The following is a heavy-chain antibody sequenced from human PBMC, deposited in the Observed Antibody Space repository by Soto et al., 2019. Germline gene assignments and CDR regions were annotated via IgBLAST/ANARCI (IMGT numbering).Heavy chain of an antibody. V-gene: IGHV3-23*01. D-gene: IGHD3-10*01. J-gene: IGHJ3*02. CDR2: ISGSGGST. CDR3: ASGSGPYGSGSYNDAFDI. Sequence: GGSLRLSCAASGFTFSSYAMSWVRQAPGKGLEWVSAISGSGGSTYYADSVKGRFTISRDNSKNTLYLQMNSLRSEDTAVYYCASGSGPYGSGSYNDAFDIWGQGTMVTVSS. CDR1: GFTFSSYA.